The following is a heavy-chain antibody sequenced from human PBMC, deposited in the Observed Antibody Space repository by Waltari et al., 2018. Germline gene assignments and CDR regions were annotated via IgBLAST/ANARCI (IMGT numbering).Heavy chain of an antibody. Sequence: QVQLQQWGAGLLKPSETLSLTCAVYGGSFSGYYWSWLRQPPGKGLEWIGEINQCGSTSDSPCLKRRVTRAVDTSKNQFSLKLSSVTAADTAVYYCARHGYCTNGVCYTGIKAFDIWGQGTMVTVSS. CDR1: GGSFSGYY. CDR2: INQCGST. J-gene: IGHJ3*02. V-gene: IGHV4-34*01. CDR3: ARHGYCTNGVCYTGIKAFDI. D-gene: IGHD2-8*01.